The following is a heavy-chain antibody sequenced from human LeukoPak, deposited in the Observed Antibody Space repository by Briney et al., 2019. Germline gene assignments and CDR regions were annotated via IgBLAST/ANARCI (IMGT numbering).Heavy chain of an antibody. CDR1: GGSISSYY. V-gene: IGHV4-59*01. CDR3: ARAPYSSSPPYYFDY. Sequence: TSETLSLTCTVSGGSISSYYWSWIRQPPGKGLEWIGYTYYSGSTNYNPSLKSRVTISVDTSKNQFSLKLSSVTAADTAVYYCARAPYSSSPPYYFDYWGQGTLVTVSS. D-gene: IGHD6-13*01. J-gene: IGHJ4*02. CDR2: TYYSGST.